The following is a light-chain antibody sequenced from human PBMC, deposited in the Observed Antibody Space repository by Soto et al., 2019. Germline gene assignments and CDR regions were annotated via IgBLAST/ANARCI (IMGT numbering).Light chain of an antibody. V-gene: IGKV1-39*01. CDR3: QQTYSAIS. Sequence: DIQMTQSPSSLSASVGDIVTITCRASHIITNYLNWYQQKSGIAPKLLIYGASTLHDGVPSRFSGSGSGADFTLTISGLQPEDFASYHCQQTYSAISFGGGTKVDI. J-gene: IGKJ4*01. CDR2: GAS. CDR1: HIITNY.